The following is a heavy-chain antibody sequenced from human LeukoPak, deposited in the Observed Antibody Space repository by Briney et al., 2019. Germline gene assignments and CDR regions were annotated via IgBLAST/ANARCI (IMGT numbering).Heavy chain of an antibody. J-gene: IGHJ4*02. D-gene: IGHD3-16*01. CDR1: GFTFTSYV. CDR2: ISATGGST. CDR3: AKGQGGYYFDF. V-gene: IGHV3-23*01. Sequence: GGSLRLSCAASGFTFTSYVMNWVRQAPGKGLEWVSGISATGGSTYYADSVKGRFTISRDNSKNTLYLQMNSLRAEDTAVYYCAKGQGGYYFDFWGQGTLVTVSS.